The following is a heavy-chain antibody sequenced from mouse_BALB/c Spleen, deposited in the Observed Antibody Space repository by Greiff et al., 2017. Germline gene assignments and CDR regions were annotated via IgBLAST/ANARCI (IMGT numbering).Heavy chain of an antibody. V-gene: IGHV1S41*01. D-gene: IGHD2-1*01. CDR2: IAPGSGST. CDR3: ATYGNYFDY. CDR1: GYTFTSYW. J-gene: IGHJ2*01. Sequence: DLVKPGASVKLSCKASGYTFTSYWINWIKQRPGQGLEWIGRIAPGSGSTYYNEMFKGKATLTVDTSSSTAYIQLSSLSSEDAAVYFCATYGNYFDYWGQGTTLTVSS.